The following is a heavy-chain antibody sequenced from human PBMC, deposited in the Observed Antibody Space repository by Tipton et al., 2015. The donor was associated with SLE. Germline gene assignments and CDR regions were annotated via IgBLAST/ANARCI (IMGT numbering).Heavy chain of an antibody. V-gene: IGHV3-30-3*01. J-gene: IGHJ3*02. D-gene: IGHD1-26*01. CDR1: GFTFSRYV. CDR3: AREGEWELSGAFDI. Sequence: SLRLSCAGSGFTFSRYVMQWVRQAPGKGLEWVSLISYDGSNKYYADSVKGRLTISRDNSKNTLYLQMNSLRAEDTAVYYCAREGEWELSGAFDIWGQGTMVTVSS. CDR2: ISYDGSNK.